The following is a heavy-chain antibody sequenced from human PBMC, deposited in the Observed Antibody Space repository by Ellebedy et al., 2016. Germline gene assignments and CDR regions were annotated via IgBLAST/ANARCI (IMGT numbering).Heavy chain of an antibody. V-gene: IGHV3-30-3*01. D-gene: IGHD1-26*01. Sequence: GGSLRLSXVASGFTFSNYAIHWVRQTPGQGLDWVASLSYDGSHKYYADSVRGRFTISRDNSENTLFLQMTSLRPDDTAMYYCVKGDRLIRGLVHFDSWGQGTRVTVSS. CDR3: VKGDRLIRGLVHFDS. CDR2: LSYDGSHK. CDR1: GFTFSNYA. J-gene: IGHJ4*02.